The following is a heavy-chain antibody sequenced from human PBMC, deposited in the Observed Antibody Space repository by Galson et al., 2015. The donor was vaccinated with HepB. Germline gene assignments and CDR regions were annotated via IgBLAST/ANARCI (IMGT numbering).Heavy chain of an antibody. J-gene: IGHJ4*02. CDR3: AREADQWVAARLRGTRSFFDY. D-gene: IGHD6-6*01. CDR1: GYTFTSYY. CDR2: INPSGGST. Sequence: SVKVSCKASGYTFTSYYMHWVRQAPGQGLEWMGIINPSGGSTSYAQKFQGRVTMTRDTSTSTVYMELSSLRSEDTAVYYCAREADQWVAARLRGTRSFFDYWGQGTLVTVSS. V-gene: IGHV1-46*01.